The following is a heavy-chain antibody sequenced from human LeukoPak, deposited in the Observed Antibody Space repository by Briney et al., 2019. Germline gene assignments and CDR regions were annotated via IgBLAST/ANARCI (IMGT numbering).Heavy chain of an antibody. CDR1: GGSFSGYY. CDR3: ARIGKGYSGYDLSRYYYYMDV. Sequence: SETLSLTCAVYGGSFSGYYWSWIRQPPGKGLEWIGEINHSGSTNYNPSLKSRVTISVDTSKNQFSLKLSSVTAADTAAYYCARIGKGYSGYDLSRYYYYMDVWGKGTTVTVSS. CDR2: INHSGST. V-gene: IGHV4-34*01. J-gene: IGHJ6*03. D-gene: IGHD5-12*01.